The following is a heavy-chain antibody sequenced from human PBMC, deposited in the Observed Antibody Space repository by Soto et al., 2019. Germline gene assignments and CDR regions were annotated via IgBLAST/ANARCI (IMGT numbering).Heavy chain of an antibody. V-gene: IGHV5-51*01. D-gene: IGHD1-20*01. J-gene: IGHJ4*02. Sequence: PGESLKISCKASGYSFNSYWIGWVRQMPGKGLEWMGIVHPGNSDIRYSPSFQGRVTVSVDRSISTAYLQWSSLKASDTAMYYCAALTGATFHWGQGTLVTVSS. CDR2: VHPGNSDI. CDR3: AALTGATFH. CDR1: GYSFNSYW.